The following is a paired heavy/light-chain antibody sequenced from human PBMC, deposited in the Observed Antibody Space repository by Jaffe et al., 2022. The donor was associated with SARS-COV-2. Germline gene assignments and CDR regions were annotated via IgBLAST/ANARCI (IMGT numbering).Heavy chain of an antibody. D-gene: IGHD1-26*01. J-gene: IGHJ4*02. CDR2: ISNSGGST. Sequence: EVQLVESGGDLVQPGGSLRLSCAASGFTFSSYAMHWVRQAPGKGLEWVSGISNSGGSTYYADSVKGRFSISRDISKNTLYLQMNSLRADDTAVYYCAKDLWYTGSYSATDYWGQGTLVSVSS. CDR1: GFTFSSYA. CDR3: AKDLWYTGSYSATDY. V-gene: IGHV3-23*04.
Light chain of an antibody. CDR1: SSDIGSYYL. CDR2: EGS. CDR3: CSYAGINTLYV. Sequence: QSALTQPASVSGSPGQSITISCTGSSSDIGSYYLVSWYQQHPGKAPKLIIYEGSERPSGVSNRFSGSKSGNTASLTISGLQPDDEADYYCCSYAGINTLYVFGTGTKVTVL. V-gene: IGLV2-23*01. J-gene: IGLJ1*01.